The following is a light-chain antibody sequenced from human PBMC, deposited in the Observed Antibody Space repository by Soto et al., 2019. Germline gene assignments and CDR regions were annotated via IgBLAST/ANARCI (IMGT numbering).Light chain of an antibody. CDR3: AAWDDSLTDYV. CDR1: SSNIGRNT. V-gene: IGLV1-44*01. Sequence: QSVLTQAPSASETPGQRVTISCSGGSSNIGRNTDNWYQQLPGTAPKLLIYSNNRRPSGVPDRFSGSKSGTSASLAISGLQSEDEADYYCAAWDDSLTDYVFGTGTKLTVL. J-gene: IGLJ1*01. CDR2: SNN.